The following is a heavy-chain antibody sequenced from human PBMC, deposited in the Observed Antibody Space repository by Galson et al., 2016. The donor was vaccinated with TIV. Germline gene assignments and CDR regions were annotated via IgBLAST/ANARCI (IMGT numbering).Heavy chain of an antibody. D-gene: IGHD5-18*01. CDR3: AKDRNTAFDTYPFYYGMAD. CDR2: ITPLFGTT. CDR1: GGTFSSFV. Sequence: SVKVSCKAPGGTFSSFVFNWVRQAPGQGLEWMGGITPLFGTTNYAQKFQGRVTITADESTSTVYMELSRLRSEDTAVYYCAKDRNTAFDTYPFYYGMADWGEGTTVIVSS. J-gene: IGHJ6*04. V-gene: IGHV1-69*13.